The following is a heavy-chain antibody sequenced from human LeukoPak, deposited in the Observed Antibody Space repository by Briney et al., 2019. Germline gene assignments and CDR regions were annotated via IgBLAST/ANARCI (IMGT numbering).Heavy chain of an antibody. CDR1: GFTFSSYG. CDR3: ARGPLNYDFDY. J-gene: IGHJ4*02. Sequence: GGSLRLSCAASGFTFSSYGMHWVRQAPGKGLEWVAVIWYDGSNKYYADSVKGRFTISRDNSKNTLYLQMNSLRAEDTAVYYCARGPLNYDFDYWGQGTLVAVSS. V-gene: IGHV3-33*01. CDR2: IWYDGSNK. D-gene: IGHD3-16*01.